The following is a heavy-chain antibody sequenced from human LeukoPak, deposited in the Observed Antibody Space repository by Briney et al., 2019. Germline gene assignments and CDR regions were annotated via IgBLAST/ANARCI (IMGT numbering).Heavy chain of an antibody. J-gene: IGHJ3*02. D-gene: IGHD4-23*01. V-gene: IGHV3-21*01. CDR3: ARDEEMDYGGNPGHDAFDI. CDR2: ISSSSSYI. Sequence: GSLRLSCAASGFTFSSYSMNWVRQAPGKGLEWVSSISSSSSYIYYADSVKGRFTISRDNAKNSLYLQMNSLRAEDTAVYYCARDEEMDYGGNPGHDAFDIWGQGTMVTVSS. CDR1: GFTFSSYS.